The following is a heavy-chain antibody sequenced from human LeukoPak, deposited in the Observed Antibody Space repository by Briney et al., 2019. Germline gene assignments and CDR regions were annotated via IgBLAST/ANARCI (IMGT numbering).Heavy chain of an antibody. V-gene: IGHV5-51*01. D-gene: IGHD1-14*01. CDR2: IYSGDSDI. Sequence: GESLKISCKGSGYRFTNYWIGWVRQMPGKGLEWMGIIYSGDSDIRYRSSFQGQVTISADKSISTAYLQWSSLKASDTAKYYCAGLEDNRGSGYYFDYWGQGTLVTVSS. J-gene: IGHJ4*02. CDR3: AGLEDNRGSGYYFDY. CDR1: GYRFTNYW.